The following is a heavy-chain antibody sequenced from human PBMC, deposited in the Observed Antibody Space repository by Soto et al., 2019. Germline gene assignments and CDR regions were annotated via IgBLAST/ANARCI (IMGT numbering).Heavy chain of an antibody. CDR3: ARGGFSSSWRFDY. CDR2: IIPILGTP. Sequence: SVKVSCKASGCTFRSYAISWVRQAPGQGLEWMGGIIPILGTPNYAQRFQGRVAITADESTSTAYMELRSLTSEDTAVYYCARGGFSSSWRFDYWGQGTLVTVSS. J-gene: IGHJ4*02. V-gene: IGHV1-69*13. CDR1: GCTFRSYA. D-gene: IGHD6-13*01.